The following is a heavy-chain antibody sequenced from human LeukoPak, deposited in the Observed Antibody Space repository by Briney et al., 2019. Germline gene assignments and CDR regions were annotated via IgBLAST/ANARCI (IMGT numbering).Heavy chain of an antibody. V-gene: IGHV3-30*03. CDR1: GFTFSIYG. CDR2: ISYDGGNK. Sequence: GGSLRLSCAASGFTFSIYGIHWVRQAPGKGLEWVAVISYDGGNKYYADSVKGRFTISRDNSKNTLYLQMNSLRAEDTAVYYCARAAMRTYYGDAFDIWGQGTMVTVSS. D-gene: IGHD3-22*01. J-gene: IGHJ3*02. CDR3: ARAAMRTYYGDAFDI.